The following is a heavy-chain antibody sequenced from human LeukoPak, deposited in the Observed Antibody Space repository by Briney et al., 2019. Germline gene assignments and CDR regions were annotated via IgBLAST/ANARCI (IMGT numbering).Heavy chain of an antibody. D-gene: IGHD2-15*01. CDR2: ISGSGGST. J-gene: IGHJ4*02. Sequence: GGSLRLSCAASGFTFSSYAMSWVRQAPGKGLEWVSAISGSGGSTYYADSVKGRFTISRDNSKNTLYLQMNSLRAEDTAVYYCARDAGYCSGGSCYPYFDYWGQGTLVTVSS. CDR3: ARDAGYCSGGSCYPYFDY. V-gene: IGHV3-23*01. CDR1: GFTFSSYA.